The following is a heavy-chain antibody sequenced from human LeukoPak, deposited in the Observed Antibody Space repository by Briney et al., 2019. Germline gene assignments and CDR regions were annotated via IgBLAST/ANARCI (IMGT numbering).Heavy chain of an antibody. CDR1: GFTFSSYA. CDR2: ISGSGGST. V-gene: IGHV3-23*01. J-gene: IGHJ4*02. CDR3: AKQPGGYSYGYFDY. Sequence: GGSPRLSCAASGFTFSSYAMSWVRQAPGKGLEWVSAISGSGGSTYYADSVKGRFTISRDNSKNTLYLQMNSLRAEDTAVYYCAKQPGGYSYGYFDYWGQGTLVTVSS. D-gene: IGHD5-18*01.